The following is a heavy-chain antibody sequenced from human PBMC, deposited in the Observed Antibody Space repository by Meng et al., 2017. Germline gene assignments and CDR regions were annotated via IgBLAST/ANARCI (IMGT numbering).Heavy chain of an antibody. Sequence: ERCAGALKTPGASVHVCSKSSGYTFNNVYLRSWSRPPRERLEGMVWFNSNGGGTHYTPKLQGRVTMSGDTSKSTVYLELSCLRSEDTAVYYCASASGWVDRVFDYWGQGTLVTVSS. CDR2: FNSNGGGT. J-gene: IGHJ4*02. CDR1: GYTFNNVY. V-gene: IGHV1-2*02. CDR3: ASASGWVDRVFDY. D-gene: IGHD3-10*01.